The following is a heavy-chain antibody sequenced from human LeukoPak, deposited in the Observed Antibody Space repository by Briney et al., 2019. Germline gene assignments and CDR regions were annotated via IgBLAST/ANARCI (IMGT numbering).Heavy chain of an antibody. V-gene: IGHV1-2*02. Sequence: ASVKVSCKASGYTFTGYYMHWVRQAPGQGLEWMGWINPNSGGTNYAQKFQGRVTMTRDTPISTAYMELSRLRSDDTAVYYCARDTSLYSSSCWFDPWGQGTLVTVSS. CDR1: GYTFTGYY. J-gene: IGHJ5*02. D-gene: IGHD6-6*01. CDR3: ARDTSLYSSSCWFDP. CDR2: INPNSGGT.